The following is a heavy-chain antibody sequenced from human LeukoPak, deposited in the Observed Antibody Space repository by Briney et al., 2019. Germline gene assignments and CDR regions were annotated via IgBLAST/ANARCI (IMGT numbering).Heavy chain of an antibody. D-gene: IGHD5-24*01. CDR3: ARATGAFDI. CDR1: GGTFSSYA. V-gene: IGHV1-69*04. Sequence: GASVKVSCKASGGTFSSYAISWVRQAPGQRLEWMGRIIPIFGITNYAQKFQGRVTITADKPTSTAYMELSSLRSEDTAVYYCARATGAFDIWGQGTMVTVSS. CDR2: IIPIFGIT. J-gene: IGHJ3*02.